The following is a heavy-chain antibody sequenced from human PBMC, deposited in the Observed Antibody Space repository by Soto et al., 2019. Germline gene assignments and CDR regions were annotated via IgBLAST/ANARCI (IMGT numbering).Heavy chain of an antibody. CDR2: ISGSGGST. Sequence: GGSLRLSCAASGFTFGSYAMSWVRQAPGKGLEWVSAISGSGGSTYYADSVKGRFTISRDNSKNTLYLQMNSLRAEDTAVYYCAKGHKQYYYDSSGYPDYWGQGTLVTVSS. D-gene: IGHD3-22*01. J-gene: IGHJ4*02. CDR3: AKGHKQYYYDSSGYPDY. CDR1: GFTFGSYA. V-gene: IGHV3-23*01.